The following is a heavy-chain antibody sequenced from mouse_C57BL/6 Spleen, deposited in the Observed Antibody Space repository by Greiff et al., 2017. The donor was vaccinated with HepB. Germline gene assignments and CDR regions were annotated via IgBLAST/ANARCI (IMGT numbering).Heavy chain of an antibody. Sequence: LFHPLFSLKLSFSSSLFTFSSYCMSWFRHTPYKRLEFVATINSNGGSTYYPDSVKGRFTISRDNAKNTLYLQMSSLKSEDTAMYYCARMARTINWGQGTNLTVSS. CDR2: INSNGGST. CDR1: LFTFSSYC. V-gene: IGHV5-6-3*01. J-gene: IGHJ2*01. CDR3: ARMARTIN.